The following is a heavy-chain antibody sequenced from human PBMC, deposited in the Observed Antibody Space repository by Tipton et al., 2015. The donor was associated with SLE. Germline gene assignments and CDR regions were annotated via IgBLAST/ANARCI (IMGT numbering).Heavy chain of an antibody. Sequence: TLSLTCSVSGGSISSNYWIWIRQPPGKGLEWIGYISYNGGTNYNPSLKSRVTMSVDTAKNQFSLSLTSVTAADTAVYYCARLVPSSSGSAFDYWGQGTLVTVSS. CDR3: ARLVPSSSGSAFDY. CDR2: ISYNGGT. V-gene: IGHV4-59*08. J-gene: IGHJ4*02. CDR1: GGSISSNY. D-gene: IGHD6-6*01.